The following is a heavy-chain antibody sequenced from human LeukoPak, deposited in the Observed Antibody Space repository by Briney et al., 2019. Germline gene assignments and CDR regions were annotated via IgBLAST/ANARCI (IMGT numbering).Heavy chain of an antibody. J-gene: IGHJ4*02. D-gene: IGHD3-22*01. Sequence: ASVKVSCKASGGTFSSYAISWVRHAPTQGLECMGSLIPIFGTANYAQKFQGRVTITTDESTSTTCMELSSLRSEDTAVYYCAIEDYYDHSGYFQYWGQGTVVTVSS. CDR1: GGTFSSYA. CDR3: AIEDYYDHSGYFQY. CDR2: LIPIFGTA. V-gene: IGHV1-69*05.